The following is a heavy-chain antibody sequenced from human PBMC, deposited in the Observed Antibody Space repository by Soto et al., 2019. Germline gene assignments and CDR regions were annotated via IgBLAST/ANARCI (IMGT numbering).Heavy chain of an antibody. CDR3: AKVGDMIVVVSPFDY. Sequence: QVQLVESGGGVVQPGRSLRLSCAASGFTFSSYGMHWVRQAPGKGLEWVAVISYDGSNKYYADSVKGRFTISRDNSKNTLYLQMNRLRAEDTAVYYCAKVGDMIVVVSPFDYWGQGTLVTVSS. J-gene: IGHJ4*02. CDR1: GFTFSSYG. D-gene: IGHD3-22*01. CDR2: ISYDGSNK. V-gene: IGHV3-30*18.